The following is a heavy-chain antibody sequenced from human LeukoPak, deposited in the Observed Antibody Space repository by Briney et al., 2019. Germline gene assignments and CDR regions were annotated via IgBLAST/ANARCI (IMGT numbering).Heavy chain of an antibody. J-gene: IGHJ4*02. CDR1: RFSLSGYW. V-gene: IGHV3-7*01. D-gene: IGHD5-18*01. Sequence: GGSLRLSCAAARFSLSGYWMNWVRQAPGKGLEWVANIMKDGSEKYYVGSVKGRFTISRDNAKNSLYLQMNSLRAEDTAVYYCARDPSRVYTYGYGDLWGQGTLVTVSS. CDR2: IMKDGSEK. CDR3: ARDPSRVYTYGYGDL.